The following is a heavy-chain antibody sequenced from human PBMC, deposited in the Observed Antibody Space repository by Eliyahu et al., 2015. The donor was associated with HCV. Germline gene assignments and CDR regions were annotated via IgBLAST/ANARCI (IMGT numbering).Heavy chain of an antibody. V-gene: IGHV3-23*01. J-gene: IGHJ4*02. Sequence: EVQLLESGGGLVQPGGSLRLSCAASGFTFSSYGMNWVRQAPGKELGWVSTISNSGGSTYYADSVKGRFTISRDNSKSTLYLQMDSLRAEDTAVYYCAKSGSGNYFDYWGQGTLVTVSS. CDR3: AKSGSGNYFDY. CDR1: GFTFSSYG. D-gene: IGHD3-10*01. CDR2: ISNSGGST.